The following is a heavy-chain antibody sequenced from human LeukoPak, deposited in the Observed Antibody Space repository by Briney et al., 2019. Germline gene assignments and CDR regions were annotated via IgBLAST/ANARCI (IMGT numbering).Heavy chain of an antibody. Sequence: GGSLRLSCAASVFTFSNYWMHWVRQAPGKGLVWVSRINNDGNSTTFADSVKGRFAISRDNAKSTLFLQMNSLRAEDTAVYYCARGGVHGYNFYYYMDVWGKGTTVTVSS. D-gene: IGHD2-8*01. V-gene: IGHV3-74*01. J-gene: IGHJ6*03. CDR1: VFTFSNYW. CDR3: ARGGVHGYNFYYYMDV. CDR2: INNDGNST.